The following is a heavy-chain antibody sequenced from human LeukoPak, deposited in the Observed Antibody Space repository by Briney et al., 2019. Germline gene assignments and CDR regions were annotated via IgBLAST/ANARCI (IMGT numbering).Heavy chain of an antibody. CDR2: IKQDGSEK. D-gene: IGHD5-12*01. J-gene: IGHJ3*01. CDR1: GFTFSTYW. V-gene: IGHV3-7*03. Sequence: GGSLRLSCAASGFTFSTYWMSWVRQAPGKGLEWVANIKQDGSEKYYVDSVKGRFTISRDNPKNSLYLQMSSLRAEDMALYYCAKDIFSAYGRGALDVWGQGTMVTVSS. CDR3: AKDIFSAYGRGALDV.